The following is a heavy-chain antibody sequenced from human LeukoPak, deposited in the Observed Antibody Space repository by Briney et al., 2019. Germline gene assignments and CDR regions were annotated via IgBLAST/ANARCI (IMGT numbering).Heavy chain of an antibody. CDR3: ARGGSYGWYYFDY. V-gene: IGHV1-69*13. J-gene: IGHJ4*02. CDR1: GGTFSSYA. CDR2: IIPIFGTA. D-gene: IGHD6-19*01. Sequence: SVKVSCKASGGTFSSYAISWVRQAPGQGLEWMGGIIPIFGTANYAQKFQGRVTITADESTITAYMELSSLRSEDTAVYYCARGGSYGWYYFDYWGQGTLVTVPS.